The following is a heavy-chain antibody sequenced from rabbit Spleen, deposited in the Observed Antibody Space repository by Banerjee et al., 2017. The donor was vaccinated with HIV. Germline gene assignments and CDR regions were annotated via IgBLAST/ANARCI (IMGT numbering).Heavy chain of an antibody. CDR2: IYVGRGST. Sequence: QEQLEESGGGLVQPEGSLTLTCTASGFTISSYYYMCWVRQAPGKGLEWIGCIYVGRGSTHYANWAKGRVTMYKTSSTTVTLQLTSLTAADTATYFCARDTASSFSSYGMDLWGPGTLVTVS. J-gene: IGHJ6*01. V-gene: IGHV1S45*01. CDR1: GFTISSYYY. CDR3: ARDTASSFSSYGMDL. D-gene: IGHD8-1*01.